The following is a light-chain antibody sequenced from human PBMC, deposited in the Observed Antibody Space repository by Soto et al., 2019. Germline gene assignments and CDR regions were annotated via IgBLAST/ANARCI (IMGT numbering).Light chain of an antibody. CDR3: QHFNSYPLS. J-gene: IGKJ4*01. V-gene: IGKV1-9*01. CDR1: QGISSY. CDR2: AAS. Sequence: IQLTQSPSSLSASVGDRVTITCRASQGISSYLAWYQQEPGRAPKLLIYAASTLQSGVPSRFSGSGSGTDFTLTISSLQPADFATYYCQHFNSYPLSFGGGTKVEIK.